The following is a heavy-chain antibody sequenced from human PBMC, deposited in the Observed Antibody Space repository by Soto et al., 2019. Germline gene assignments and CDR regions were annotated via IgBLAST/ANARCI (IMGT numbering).Heavy chain of an antibody. D-gene: IGHD3-22*01. CDR3: ARGVYYDSSGRMNFDY. J-gene: IGHJ4*02. V-gene: IGHV3-21*01. CDR2: ISSSSSYI. Sequence: EVPLVESGGGLVKPGGSLRLSCAASGFTFSSYSMNWVRQAPGKGLEWVSSISSSSSYIYYADSVKGRFTISRDNAKNSLYLQMNSLRAEDTAVYYCARGVYYDSSGRMNFDYWGQGTLVTVSS. CDR1: GFTFSSYS.